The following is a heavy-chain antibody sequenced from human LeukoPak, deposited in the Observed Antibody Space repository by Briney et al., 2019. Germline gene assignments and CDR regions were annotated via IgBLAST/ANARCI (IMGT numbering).Heavy chain of an antibody. J-gene: IGHJ4*02. CDR1: GGSISSSSYY. CDR3: ARPLGQYSTSSGLVV. Sequence: SETLSLTRTVSGGSISSSSYYWGWIRQPPGKGLEWIGSIYYSGSTYYNPSLKSRVTISVDTSKNQFSLKLASVTAADTAVYYCARPLGQYSTSSGLVVWGRGTLVTVSS. V-gene: IGHV4-39*07. D-gene: IGHD6-6*01. CDR2: IYYSGST.